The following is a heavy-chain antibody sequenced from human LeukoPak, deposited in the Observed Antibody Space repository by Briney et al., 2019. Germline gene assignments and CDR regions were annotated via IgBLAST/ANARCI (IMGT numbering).Heavy chain of an antibody. J-gene: IGHJ4*02. D-gene: IGHD3-10*01. CDR1: GFTFSSYG. CDR2: ISGSGSIT. CDR3: AKSLGGDYGSGSYYVVFDS. V-gene: IGHV3-23*01. Sequence: GGSLRLSCAASGFTFSSYGMHWVRQAPGKGLEWVSSISGSGSITYYADSVKGRFTISRDTSKNTLWLQMNSLRVDDTALYYCAKSLGGDYGSGSYYVVFDSWGQGTLVTVSS.